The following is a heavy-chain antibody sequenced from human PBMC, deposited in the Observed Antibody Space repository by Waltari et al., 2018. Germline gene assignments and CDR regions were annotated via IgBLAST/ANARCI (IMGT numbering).Heavy chain of an antibody. CDR1: GFIFSRFA. CDR3: TKMRRNLPRDIIDN. Sequence: EVQLLESGGGLVQRGGSLRLSCAVSGFIFSRFAMSWVRHTPGKGLEWVAGTSASSGSTYYADSVQGRFTISRDNSKKRVCLQMNSLRAEDTATYYCTKMRRNLPRDIIDNWGQGTQVIIAS. V-gene: IGHV3-23*01. J-gene: IGHJ4*02. CDR2: TSASSGST.